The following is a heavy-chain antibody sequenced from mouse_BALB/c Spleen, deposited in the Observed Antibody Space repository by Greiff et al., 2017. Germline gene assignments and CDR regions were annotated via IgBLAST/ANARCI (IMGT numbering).Heavy chain of an antibody. CDR3: ARVALLRLPSWFAY. V-gene: IGHV5-6-5*01. Sequence: DVMLVESGGGLVKPGGSLKPSCAASGFTFSSYAMSWVRQTPEKRLEWVASISSGGSTYYPDSVKGRFTISRDNARNILYLQMSSLRSEDTAMYYCARVALLRLPSWFAYWGQGTLVTVSA. D-gene: IGHD1-2*01. CDR2: ISSGGST. CDR1: GFTFSSYA. J-gene: IGHJ3*01.